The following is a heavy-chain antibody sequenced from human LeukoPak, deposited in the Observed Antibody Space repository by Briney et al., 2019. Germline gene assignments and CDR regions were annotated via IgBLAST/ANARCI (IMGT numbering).Heavy chain of an antibody. Sequence: SETLSLTCTVSGGSISSYYWSWIRQPPGKGLEWIGYIYYSGSTNYNPSLKSRVTISVDTSKNQFSLRLSSVTAADTAVYYCARDRRFGEAVFDYWGQGTLVTVSS. D-gene: IGHD3-10*01. CDR1: GGSISSYY. CDR3: ARDRRFGEAVFDY. CDR2: IYYSGST. V-gene: IGHV4-59*01. J-gene: IGHJ4*02.